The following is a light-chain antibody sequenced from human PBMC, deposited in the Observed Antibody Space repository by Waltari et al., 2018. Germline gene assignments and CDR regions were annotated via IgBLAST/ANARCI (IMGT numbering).Light chain of an antibody. Sequence: QSALAPPASVSGSPGQSIAISCTGTSSDIGNYNYVSWYQQHPGKAPKLMLYEVSDRPSGVSRRFSGSKSGNKATLTISGLQADDEADYYCSSYTNRATLRVFGTGTKVTVL. CDR1: SSDIGNYNY. J-gene: IGLJ1*01. V-gene: IGLV2-14*01. CDR2: EVS. CDR3: SSYTNRATLRV.